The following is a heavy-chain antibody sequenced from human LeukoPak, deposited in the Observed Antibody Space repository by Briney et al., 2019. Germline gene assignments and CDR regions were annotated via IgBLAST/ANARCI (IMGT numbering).Heavy chain of an antibody. D-gene: IGHD2-2*02. Sequence: PSETLSLTCTVSGGSIISGDYYWIWIRQPPGKGLEWIGYIYYSGSTNYNPSLKSRVTISVDTSKNQFSLKLSSVTAADTAVYYCARGRSEIPHDAFDIWGQGTMVTVSS. J-gene: IGHJ3*02. CDR1: GGSIISGDYY. CDR2: IYYSGST. CDR3: ARGRSEIPHDAFDI. V-gene: IGHV4-61*08.